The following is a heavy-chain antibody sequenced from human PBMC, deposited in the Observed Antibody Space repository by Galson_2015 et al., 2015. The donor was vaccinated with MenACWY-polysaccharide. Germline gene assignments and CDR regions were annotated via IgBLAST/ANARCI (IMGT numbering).Heavy chain of an antibody. CDR1: GGSFSDYY. CDR2: VNHSGNT. Sequence: LSLTCAVDGGSFSDYYWTWIRQAPGMRPEWIGEVNHSGNTNYTPSLKSRVTISVDTSKNQFSLKLTSVAVEDTAVYYCARGDFWSGSPWDFWGQGTLVTVSS. CDR3: ARGDFWSGSPWDF. D-gene: IGHD3-3*01. J-gene: IGHJ4*02. V-gene: IGHV4-34*01.